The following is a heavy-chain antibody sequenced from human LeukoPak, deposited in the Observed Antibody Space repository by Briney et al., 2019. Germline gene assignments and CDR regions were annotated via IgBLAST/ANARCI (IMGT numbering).Heavy chain of an antibody. J-gene: IGHJ4*02. CDR3: ARDVAAPGGVYFDY. CDR1: GFTVSSNS. V-gene: IGHV3-66*01. D-gene: IGHD3-16*01. Sequence: PGGSLRLPCAASGFTVSSNSMSWVRQAPGKGLVWVSVIYTGGTTYYADSVKGRFTISRDNSKNTLYLQMNSLRAEDTAVYYCARDVAAPGGVYFDYWGQGTLVTVSS. CDR2: IYTGGTT.